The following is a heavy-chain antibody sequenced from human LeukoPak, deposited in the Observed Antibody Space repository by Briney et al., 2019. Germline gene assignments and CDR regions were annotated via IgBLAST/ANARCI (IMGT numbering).Heavy chain of an antibody. D-gene: IGHD4-17*01. CDR2: IYYGGST. V-gene: IGHV4-59*01. Sequence: PSETLSLTCTVSGGSISSYYWSWIRQPPRNRPEWLAYIYYGGSTNYNPSLKSRVTISVDTSKNQFSLKLSSVTAADTAVYYCARDLKTRLRSLYWCYMDVWGKGTTVTVSS. CDR1: GGSISSYY. CDR3: ARDLKTRLRSLYWCYMDV. J-gene: IGHJ6*03.